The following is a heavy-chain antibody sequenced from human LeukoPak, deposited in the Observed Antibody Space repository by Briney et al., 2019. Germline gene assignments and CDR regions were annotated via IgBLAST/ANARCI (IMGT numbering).Heavy chain of an antibody. CDR1: VGSITIYY. D-gene: IGHD2-2*03. V-gene: IGHV4-59*13. J-gene: IGHJ4*01. Sequence: SETLSLTCTVPVGSITIYYSSWIRPPPGKGREWIGYTYYSGSITYIPSDKSGLTISVDASKNQSSLKLTAETAADTAVYYCARANGYCSSTSCYPEFDYWGQGTLVTVSS. CDR2: TYYSGSI. CDR3: ARANGYCSSTSCYPEFDY.